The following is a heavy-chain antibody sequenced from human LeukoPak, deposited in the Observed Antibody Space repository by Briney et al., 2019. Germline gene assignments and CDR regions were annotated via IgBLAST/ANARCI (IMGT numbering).Heavy chain of an antibody. Sequence: PGGSLRLSCAASGFTFRSFAMTWVRQAPGKGLEWVSTTTDSGGGTYYADSVKGRFTISRDNSKNTVYLQMNSLRGEDTAVYFCAKLGGCSGGSCYSGDYFDYWGQGTLVTVSS. D-gene: IGHD2-15*01. CDR3: AKLGGCSGGSCYSGDYFDY. J-gene: IGHJ4*02. V-gene: IGHV3-23*01. CDR1: GFTFRSFA. CDR2: TTDSGGGT.